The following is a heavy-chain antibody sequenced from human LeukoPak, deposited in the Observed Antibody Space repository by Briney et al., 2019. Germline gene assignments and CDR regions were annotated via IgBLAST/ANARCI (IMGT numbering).Heavy chain of an antibody. Sequence: SQTLSLTCAISGDSVSSNSAAWNWIRRSPSRGLEWLGRTYYRSKWYNDYAVSVKSRITINPDTSKNQFSLQLNSVTPEDTAVYYCARDRGILTIFGVVNKVYFDYWGQGTLVTVSS. CDR3: ARDRGILTIFGVVNKVYFDY. D-gene: IGHD3-3*01. CDR1: GDSVSSNSAA. V-gene: IGHV6-1*01. CDR2: TYYRSKWYN. J-gene: IGHJ4*02.